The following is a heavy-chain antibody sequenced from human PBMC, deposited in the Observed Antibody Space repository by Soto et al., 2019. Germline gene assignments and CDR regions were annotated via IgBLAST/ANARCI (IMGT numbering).Heavy chain of an antibody. CDR2: VYNSGST. J-gene: IGHJ6*04. CDR3: ARGVKESRRTYYCYYRMAV. CDR1: GGSISSGGYF. V-gene: IGHV4-31*03. Sequence: QVQLQESGPGLVKPSQTLSLTCTVSGGSISSGGYFGSWIRQHPGMGLAWIGYVYNSGSTYYNQSLESRATISVDTAKKQSSRKLSSVTGAETAVYYCARGVKESRRTYYCYYRMAVWGKGTTVTVAS. D-gene: IGHD2-8*01.